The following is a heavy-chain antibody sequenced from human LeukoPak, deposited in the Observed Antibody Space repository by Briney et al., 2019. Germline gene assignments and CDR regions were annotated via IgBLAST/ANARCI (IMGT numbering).Heavy chain of an antibody. J-gene: IGHJ4*02. Sequence: GGSLRLSCAASGFTFSSYDMNWARQAPGKGLEWVSYISSSGSTIYYADSVKGRFTISRDNAKNSLYLQMNSLRAEDTAVYYCARRDLLTGTFDYWGQETQLIVS. D-gene: IGHD1-20*01. CDR3: ARRDLLTGTFDY. V-gene: IGHV3-48*03. CDR2: ISSSGSTI. CDR1: GFTFSSYD.